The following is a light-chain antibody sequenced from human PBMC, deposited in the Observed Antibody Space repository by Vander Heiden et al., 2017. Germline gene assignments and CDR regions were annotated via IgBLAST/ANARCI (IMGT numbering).Light chain of an antibody. Sequence: IQMTQFPPSLSAPVGDKVTITCRASQSISKYLNWYQQKPGKAPKLLIYATSSLQSGVPSRFNGGESGTDFTLTISSLQPEDSATYYCQQSYSTPYTFGQGTKLEIK. V-gene: IGKV1-39*01. CDR1: QSISKY. J-gene: IGKJ2*01. CDR2: ATS. CDR3: QQSYSTPYT.